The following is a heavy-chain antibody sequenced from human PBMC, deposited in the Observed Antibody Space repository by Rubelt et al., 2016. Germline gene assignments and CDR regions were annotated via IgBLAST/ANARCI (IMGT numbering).Heavy chain of an antibody. Sequence: GQGLEWVSSISGTGDDSYYADSVRGRLTISRDNSKSTLYLQMNSLRAEDTALYYCARDSIVAVAGRSFDYWGQGTLVTVSS. CDR3: ARDSIVAVAGRSFDY. V-gene: IGHV3-23*01. D-gene: IGHD6-19*01. J-gene: IGHJ4*02. CDR2: ISGTGDDS.